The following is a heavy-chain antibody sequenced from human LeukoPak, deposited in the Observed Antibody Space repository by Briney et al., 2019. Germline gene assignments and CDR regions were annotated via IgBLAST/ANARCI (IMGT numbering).Heavy chain of an antibody. CDR2: IYYSGST. Sequence: PSETLSLTCTVSGGSISSSSYYWGWIRQPPGKGLEWIGSIYYSGSTYYNPSLKSRVTISVDTSKNQFSLKLSSVTAADTAVYYCARQNKAMVTSFDYWGQGTLVTVSS. J-gene: IGHJ4*02. CDR3: ARQNKAMVTSFDY. V-gene: IGHV4-39*01. D-gene: IGHD5-18*01. CDR1: GGSISSSSYY.